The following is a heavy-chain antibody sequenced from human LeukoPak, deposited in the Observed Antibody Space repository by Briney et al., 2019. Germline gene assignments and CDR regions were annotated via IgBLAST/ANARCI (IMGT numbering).Heavy chain of an antibody. V-gene: IGHV4-39*02. CDR2: IYYSGST. D-gene: IGHD1-1*01. J-gene: IGHJ4*02. CDR1: GGSISSTSYY. CDR3: ARQAIPGTAQHLFDY. Sequence: SETLSLTRTVSGGSISSTSYYWGWIRQPPGKGLEWIGSIYYSGSTYYNPSLKSRVTISVDTPKNHFSLKLSSVTAADTAVYYCARQAIPGTAQHLFDYWGQGTLVTVSS.